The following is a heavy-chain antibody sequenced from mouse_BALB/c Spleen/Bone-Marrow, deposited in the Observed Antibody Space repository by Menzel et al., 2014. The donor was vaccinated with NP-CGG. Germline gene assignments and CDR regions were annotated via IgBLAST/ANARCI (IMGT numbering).Heavy chain of an antibody. Sequence: EVQLQQSGGGLVQPGSSLRLSCATSGFTFTDYYMNWVRQPPGKALEWLGFIRNKANGYTTEFSASVKGRFTISRDNSQSIRYLQMNTLRAEDSATYYCARYDGYSDNAMDYWGQGTSVTVSS. CDR1: GFTFTDYY. J-gene: IGHJ4*01. D-gene: IGHD2-3*01. CDR3: ARYDGYSDNAMDY. V-gene: IGHV7-3*02. CDR2: IRNKANGYTT.